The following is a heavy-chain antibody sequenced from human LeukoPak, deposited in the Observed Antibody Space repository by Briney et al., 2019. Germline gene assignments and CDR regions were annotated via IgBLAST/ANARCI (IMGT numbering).Heavy chain of an antibody. CDR3: ARGPYCSSTSCYLNWFDP. J-gene: IGHJ5*02. D-gene: IGHD2-2*01. V-gene: IGHV4-39*01. Sequence: PSETLSLTCTVSGASISRSGYQWGWIRRPPGKGLEWIGNIYYSGSTYYNPSLKSRVTISVDTSKNQFSLKLSSVTAADTAVYYCARGPYCSSTSCYLNWFDPWGQGTLVTVSS. CDR2: IYYSGST. CDR1: GASISRSGYQ.